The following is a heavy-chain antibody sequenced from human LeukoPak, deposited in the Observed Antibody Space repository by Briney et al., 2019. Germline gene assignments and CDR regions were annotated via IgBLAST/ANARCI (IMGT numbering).Heavy chain of an antibody. D-gene: IGHD3-22*01. CDR1: GYIFTGYY. V-gene: IGHV1-2*02. CDR3: AKYYYDSSGYSCD. CDR2: INPNSGGT. J-gene: IGHJ4*02. Sequence: ASVKVSCKASGYIFTGYYMHWVRQAPGQGLEWMGWINPNSGGTNYAQKFQGRVTMTRDTSISTAYMELSRLRSDDTAVYYCAKYYYDSSGYSCDWGQGTLVTVSS.